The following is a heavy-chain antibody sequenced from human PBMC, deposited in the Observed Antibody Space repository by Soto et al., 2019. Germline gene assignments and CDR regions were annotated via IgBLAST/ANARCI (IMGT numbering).Heavy chain of an antibody. D-gene: IGHD6-13*01. CDR1: GYSFTSYW. CDR2: IYPGDSDT. CDR3: ARFEAKGAAAGAT. J-gene: IGHJ5*02. V-gene: IGHV5-51*01. Sequence: GESLKISCKGSGYSFTSYWIGSVRQMPGKGLEWMGIIYPGDSDTRYSPSFQGQVTISADKSISTAYLQWSNLKASDTAMYYCARFEAKGAAAGATWGQGTLVTVSS.